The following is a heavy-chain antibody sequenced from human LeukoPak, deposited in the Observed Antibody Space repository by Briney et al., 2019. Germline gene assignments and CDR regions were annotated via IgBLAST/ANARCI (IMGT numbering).Heavy chain of an antibody. J-gene: IGHJ6*03. D-gene: IGHD5-18*01. CDR1: GGSITSYY. Sequence: SETLSLTCTVSGGSITSYYWSWIRQPPGQGLEWIGYIYYSGSTNYNPSLKSRVTISVDTTTNQFSLKLSSVTAADTAVYYCAGQLWSYYYYDYYMDVWGKGTTVTISS. V-gene: IGHV4-59*01. CDR2: IYYSGST. CDR3: AGQLWSYYYYDYYMDV.